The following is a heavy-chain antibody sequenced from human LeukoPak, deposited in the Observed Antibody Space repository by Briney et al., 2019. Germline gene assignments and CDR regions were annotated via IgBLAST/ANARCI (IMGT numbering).Heavy chain of an antibody. CDR1: GFTFRNYA. Sequence: PGGSLRLSRAASGFTFRNYAMSWVRQAPGKALEWVSRVDGGGSTSYADSVRGRFSISRDSSKSTLYLQMGSLRGEDTAVYYCARDDAPDGGFLDYWGQGTLVTVSS. V-gene: IGHV3-23*01. D-gene: IGHD2/OR15-2a*01. CDR2: VDGGGST. J-gene: IGHJ4*02. CDR3: ARDDAPDGGFLDY.